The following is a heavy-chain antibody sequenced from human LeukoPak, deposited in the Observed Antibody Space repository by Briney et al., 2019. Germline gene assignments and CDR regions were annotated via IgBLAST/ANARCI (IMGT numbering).Heavy chain of an antibody. CDR3: ARQGYDILAGYIDAFDI. J-gene: IGHJ3*02. V-gene: IGHV4-59*08. Sequence: SETLSLTCTVSGGSISSYYWSWIRQPPGKGLEWIGYISYSGSTNYNPSLKSRVTISIDTSKNQFSLKLRSVTAADTAIYYCARQGYDILAGYIDAFDIWGQGTMVTVSS. CDR1: GGSISSYY. CDR2: ISYSGST. D-gene: IGHD3-9*01.